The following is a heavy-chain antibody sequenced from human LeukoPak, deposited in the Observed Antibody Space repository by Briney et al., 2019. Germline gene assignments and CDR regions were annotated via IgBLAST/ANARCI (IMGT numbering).Heavy chain of an antibody. CDR1: GFTFSSYA. CDR2: ISYDGSNK. V-gene: IGHV3-30*04. D-gene: IGHD3-10*01. Sequence: PGRSLRLSCAASGFTFSSYAMHWVRQAPGKGLEWVAVISYDGSNKYYADSVKGRFTISGDNSKNTLYLQMNSLRAEDTAVYYCARERIRGEDYWGQGTLVTVSS. CDR3: ARERIRGEDY. J-gene: IGHJ4*02.